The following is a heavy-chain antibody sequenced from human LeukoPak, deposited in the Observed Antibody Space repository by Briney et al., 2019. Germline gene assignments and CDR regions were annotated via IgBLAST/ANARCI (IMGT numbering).Heavy chain of an antibody. J-gene: IGHJ4*02. CDR2: IWYDGSNK. V-gene: IGHV3-33*01. CDR3: ARDFSLRDGYHAGRGAFGY. Sequence: SGGSLRLSCAASGFTFSSYGMHWVRQAPGKGLEWVAVIWYDGSNKYYADSVKGRFTISRDNSKNTLYLQMNSLRAEDTAVYYCARDFSLRDGYHAGRGAFGYWGQGTLVTVSS. D-gene: IGHD5-24*01. CDR1: GFTFSSYG.